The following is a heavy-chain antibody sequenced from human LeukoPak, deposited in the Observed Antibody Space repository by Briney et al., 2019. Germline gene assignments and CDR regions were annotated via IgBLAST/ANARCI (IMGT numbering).Heavy chain of an antibody. J-gene: IGHJ4*02. D-gene: IGHD3-9*01. Sequence: SETLSLTCAVYGGSFSGYYWSWIRQPPGKGLEWIGEINHSGSTNYNPSLKSRVTISVDTSKNQFSLKLSSVTAADTAVYYCARLRLRYFDWLDYWGQGTLVTVSS. CDR3: ARLRLRYFDWLDY. CDR2: INHSGST. V-gene: IGHV4-34*01. CDR1: GGSFSGYY.